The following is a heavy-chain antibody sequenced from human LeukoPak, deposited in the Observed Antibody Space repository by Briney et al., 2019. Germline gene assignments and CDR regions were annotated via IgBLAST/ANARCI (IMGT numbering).Heavy chain of an antibody. V-gene: IGHV3-69-1*01. J-gene: IGHJ6*03. D-gene: IGHD6-6*01. Sequence: GGSLRLSCAASGFTFRSYNINWVRQAPGEGLEWVSSITSGSDIAYADSVKGRFTISRDSARNSLFLQMNSLRVEDTAVYYCARESGYSSSSYHYYYYMDVWGKGTTVTVSS. CDR3: ARESGYSSSSYHYYYYMDV. CDR2: ITSGSDI. CDR1: GFTFRSYN.